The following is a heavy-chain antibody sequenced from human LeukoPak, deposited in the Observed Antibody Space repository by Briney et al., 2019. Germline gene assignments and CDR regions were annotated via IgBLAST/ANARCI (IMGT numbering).Heavy chain of an antibody. D-gene: IGHD2-2*01. CDR2: IIPIFGTA. CDR3: ASEEPAAPGPPYYYYYYGMDV. CDR1: GGTFSSYA. J-gene: IGHJ6*04. V-gene: IGHV1-69*06. Sequence: SVKVSCKASGGTFSSYAISWVRQAPGQGLEWMGGIIPIFGTANYAQKFQGRVTVTADKSTSTAYMELSSLRSEDTAVYYCASEEPAAPGPPYYYYYYGMDVWGKGTTVTVSS.